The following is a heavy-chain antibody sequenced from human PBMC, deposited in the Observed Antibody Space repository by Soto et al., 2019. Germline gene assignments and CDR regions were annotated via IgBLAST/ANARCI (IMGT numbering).Heavy chain of an antibody. CDR3: AGYDYGDYSFGY. V-gene: IGHV4-61*01. CDR1: GGSVSSGSYY. CDR2: IYYSGST. J-gene: IGHJ4*02. Sequence: SETLSLTCTVSGGSVSSGSYYWSWIRQPPGKGLEWIGYIYYSGSTNYNPSLKSRVTISVDTSKNQFSLKLSSVTAADTAVYYCAGYDYGDYSFGYWGQGTLVTVSS. D-gene: IGHD4-17*01.